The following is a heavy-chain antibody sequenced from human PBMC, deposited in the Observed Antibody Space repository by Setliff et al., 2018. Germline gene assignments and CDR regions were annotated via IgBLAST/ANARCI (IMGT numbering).Heavy chain of an antibody. CDR3: ASYYYGSGSSYIPPHFDY. CDR1: GFTFGHYN. D-gene: IGHD3-10*01. J-gene: IGHJ4*03. CDR2: ISDTTNFI. V-gene: IGHV3-21*01. Sequence: GESLKISCTASGFTFGHYNMNWVRQAPGKGLEWVSSISDTTNFIYYADSVKGRFTISRDTAKNSLYLQMNSLRAEDSAVYYCASYYYGSGSSYIPPHFDYWVPETLLVTVSS.